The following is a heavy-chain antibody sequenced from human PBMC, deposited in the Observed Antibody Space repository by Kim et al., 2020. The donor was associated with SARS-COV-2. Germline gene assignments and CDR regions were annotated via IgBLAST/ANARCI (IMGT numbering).Heavy chain of an antibody. CDR3: ARPYDILTGYYYGSWFDP. J-gene: IGHJ5*02. D-gene: IGHD3-9*01. Sequence: KSRVTISVDTSKNQFSLKLSSVTAADTAVYYCARPYDILTGYYYGSWFDPWGQGTLVTVSS. V-gene: IGHV4-39*01.